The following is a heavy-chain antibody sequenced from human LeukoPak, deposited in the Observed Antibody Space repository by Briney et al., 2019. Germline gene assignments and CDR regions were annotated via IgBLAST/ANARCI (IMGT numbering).Heavy chain of an antibody. J-gene: IGHJ5*02. Sequence: GSSVKVSCKASGGTFSSYAISWVRQAPGQGLEWMGGIIPIFGTANYAQKFQGRVTITTDESPSTADMELSSLRSEDTAVYYCARYPLDDSSGSPYNWFDPWGQGTLVTVSS. V-gene: IGHV1-69*05. CDR1: GGTFSSYA. D-gene: IGHD3-22*01. CDR3: ARYPLDDSSGSPYNWFDP. CDR2: IIPIFGTA.